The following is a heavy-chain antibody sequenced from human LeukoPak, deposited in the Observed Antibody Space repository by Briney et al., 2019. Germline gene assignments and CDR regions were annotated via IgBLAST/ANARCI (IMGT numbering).Heavy chain of an antibody. D-gene: IGHD6-13*01. CDR3: AKTPRQQLVQGTRDY. Sequence: GRSLRLSCAASGFTFSSYAMHWVRQAPGKGLEWVAVISYDGSNKYYADSVKGRFTISRDNSKNTLYLQMNSLRAEDTAVYYCAKTPRQQLVQGTRDYWGQGALVTVSS. V-gene: IGHV3-30-3*02. J-gene: IGHJ4*02. CDR2: ISYDGSNK. CDR1: GFTFSSYA.